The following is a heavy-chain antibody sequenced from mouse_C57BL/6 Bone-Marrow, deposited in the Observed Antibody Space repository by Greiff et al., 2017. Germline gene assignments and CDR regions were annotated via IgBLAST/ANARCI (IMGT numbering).Heavy chain of an antibody. CDR1: GFTFSSYA. J-gene: IGHJ4*01. D-gene: IGHD1-1*01. CDR3: ARDCYYVYYDAIDY. CDR2: ISDGGSYT. V-gene: IGHV5-4*01. Sequence: EVQLMESGGGLVKPGGSLKLSCEASGFTFSSYAMTWVRQTPEKRLEWVANISDGGSYTYYPDNVKGRFTLPRDNAKNNLYVQMGRLKSEDTAVDYCARDCYYVYYDAIDYWGQGTSVTVAS.